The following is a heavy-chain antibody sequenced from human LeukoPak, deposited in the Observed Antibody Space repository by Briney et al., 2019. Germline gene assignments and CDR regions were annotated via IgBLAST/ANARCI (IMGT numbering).Heavy chain of an antibody. CDR2: ISYSGIT. D-gene: IGHD6-13*01. CDR1: GGSISNKY. J-gene: IGHJ6*03. CDR3: AKYQSSSSWYDYYYYYMDV. Sequence: SETLSLTCTVSGGSISNKYWGWIRQPPGKGLEWIGSISYSGITYYNPSLKSRLTISVDTSKKQFSLRLSSVTAADTAVYYCAKYQSSSSWYDYYYYYMDVWGKGTTVTISS. V-gene: IGHV4-39*07.